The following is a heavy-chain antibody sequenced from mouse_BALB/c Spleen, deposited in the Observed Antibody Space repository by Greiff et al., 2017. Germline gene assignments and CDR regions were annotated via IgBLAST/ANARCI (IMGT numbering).Heavy chain of an antibody. V-gene: IGHV3-2*02. J-gene: IGHJ3*01. CDR1: GYSITSDYA. CDR3: ARNYGNRWFAY. D-gene: IGHD2-1*01. CDR2: ISYSGST. Sequence: VQLKESGPGLVKPSQSLSLTCTVTGYSITSDYAWNWIRQFPGNKLEWMGYISYSGSTSYNPSLKSRISITRDTSKNQFFLQLNSVTTEDTATYYCARNYGNRWFAYWGQGTLVTVSA.